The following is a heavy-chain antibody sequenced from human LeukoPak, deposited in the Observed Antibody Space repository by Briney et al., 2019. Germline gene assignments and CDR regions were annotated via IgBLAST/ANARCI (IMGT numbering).Heavy chain of an antibody. CDR1: VVSLSIDNFY. D-gene: IGHD1-14*01. Sequence: PSETLSLTCTVSVVSLSIDNFYCSWVRQPPGNGLEWGVNIYYTGNTNYNPSLKSRVTISVDTSKNQFSLRLSSLTAADTAVYYCATKPWVPYYFHYWGQGSLVTVSS. V-gene: IGHV4-61*01. CDR3: ATKPWVPYYFHY. CDR2: IYYTGNT. J-gene: IGHJ4*02.